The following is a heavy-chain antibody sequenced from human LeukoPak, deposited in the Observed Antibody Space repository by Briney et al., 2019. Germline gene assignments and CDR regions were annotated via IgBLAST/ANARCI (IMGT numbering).Heavy chain of an antibody. CDR3: AKDGPGEWLRPQSFDY. J-gene: IGHJ4*02. CDR1: GFTFSRYA. CDR2: ISGSGGST. Sequence: GGSLRLSCAASGFTFSRYAMSWVRQPPGKGLEWVSAISGSGGSTYYADSVKGRFTISRDNSKNTLYLQMNSLRAEDTAVYYCAKDGPGEWLRPQSFDYWGQGTLVTVSS. V-gene: IGHV3-23*01. D-gene: IGHD5-12*01.